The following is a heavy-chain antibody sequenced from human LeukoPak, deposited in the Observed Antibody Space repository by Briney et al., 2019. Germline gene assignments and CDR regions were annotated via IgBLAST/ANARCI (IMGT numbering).Heavy chain of an antibody. CDR1: GYIFPNYW. Sequence: SGESLQISCKGAGYIFPNYWIGWVRQLSGQGLEWMGIIYPADSDTRYSPSFQGQVTISADKSINTAYLQWTSLKASDTAMYYCARRKGDGYNSPFDYWGQGTLVTVSS. D-gene: IGHD5-24*01. J-gene: IGHJ4*02. V-gene: IGHV5-51*01. CDR2: IYPADSDT. CDR3: ARRKGDGYNSPFDY.